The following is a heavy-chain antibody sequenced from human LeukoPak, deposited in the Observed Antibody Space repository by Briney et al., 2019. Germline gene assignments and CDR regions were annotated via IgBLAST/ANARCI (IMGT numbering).Heavy chain of an antibody. CDR1: GYTFTSYH. J-gene: IGHJ4*02. CDR3: ARVSPPYGDYIDY. CDR2: INLSGGST. Sequence: GASVKVSCKASGYTFTSYHMHWVRQAPGQGLEWMGKINLSGGSTTYAQKFQGRVTMTRDTSKNQFSLKLSSVTAADTAVYYCARVSPPYGDYIDYWGQGTLVTVSS. D-gene: IGHD4-17*01. V-gene: IGHV1-46*01.